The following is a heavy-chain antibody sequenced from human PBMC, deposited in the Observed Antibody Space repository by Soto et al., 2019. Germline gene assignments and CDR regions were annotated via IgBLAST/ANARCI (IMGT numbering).Heavy chain of an antibody. D-gene: IGHD6-13*01. V-gene: IGHV4-31*03. CDR2: IDYRGTT. J-gene: IGHJ5*01. CDR3: ARVSAAGTRWFDS. Sequence: SETLSLTCTVSGGAISSGGYYWSWVRQLTGKGLEWIGYIDYRGTTFYNPSLKSRVSISRDTSKNHFSLEVNSVTAADTAVYYCARVSAAGTRWFDSWGLGTLVTV. CDR1: GGAISSGGYY.